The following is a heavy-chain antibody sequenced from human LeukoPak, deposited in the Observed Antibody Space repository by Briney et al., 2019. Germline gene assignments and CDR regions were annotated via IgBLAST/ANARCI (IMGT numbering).Heavy chain of an antibody. J-gene: IGHJ4*02. V-gene: IGHV3-21*04. CDR3: AKGLFSAYDKYLDS. Sequence: GGSLRPSCAGSGFAFESFTMTWVRQAPGKGLEWVSLISATSSDINYAESVRGRFTISRDNAKNSLFLQMDSLRAEDTAIYYCAKGLFSAYDKYLDSWGQGTLVTVSS. CDR2: ISATSSDI. D-gene: IGHD5-12*01. CDR1: GFAFESFT.